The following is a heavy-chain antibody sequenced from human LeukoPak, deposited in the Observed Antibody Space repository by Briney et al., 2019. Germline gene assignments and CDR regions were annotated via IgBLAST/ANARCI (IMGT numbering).Heavy chain of an antibody. CDR1: GGSISSYY. D-gene: IGHD6-19*01. J-gene: IGHJ5*02. CDR3: ARVGSSGWYTWFDP. Sequence: PSETLSLTCTVSGGSISSYYWSWIRQPAGKGLEWIGRIYSSGSTNYNPSLKSRVTMSVDTSKNQFSLGLSSVTAADTAVYYCARVGSSGWYTWFDPWGQGTLVTVSS. CDR2: IYSSGST. V-gene: IGHV4-4*07.